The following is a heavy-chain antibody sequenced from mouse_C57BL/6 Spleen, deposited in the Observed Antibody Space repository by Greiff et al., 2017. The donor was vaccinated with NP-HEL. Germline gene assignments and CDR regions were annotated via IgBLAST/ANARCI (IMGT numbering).Heavy chain of an antibody. D-gene: IGHD1-1*01. CDR2: INPYNGGT. Sequence: VQLQQSGPVLVKPGASVKMSCKASGYTFTDYYMNWVKQSHGKSLEWIGVINPYNGGTSYNQKFKGKATLTADKSSSTAYMELNSLTSEDSAVYSCARRDYGSSYGMGYWGQGTSVTVSS. CDR1: GYTFTDYY. J-gene: IGHJ4*01. V-gene: IGHV1-19*01. CDR3: ARRDYGSSYGMGY.